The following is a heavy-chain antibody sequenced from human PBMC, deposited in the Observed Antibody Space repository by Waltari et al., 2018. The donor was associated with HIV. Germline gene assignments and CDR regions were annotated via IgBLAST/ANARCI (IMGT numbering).Heavy chain of an antibody. V-gene: IGHV4-4*02. Sequence: QVQLQESGPGLLKPSETLSLTCAVSGGSISRYNWWTWVRQAPGKGLEWIGEMFHSGSTNYNPSLKSRVTISVDKSKNQFSLKLSSVTAADTAVYYCARVLSSGYGSSWFEPWGQGTLVTVSA. CDR2: MFHSGST. J-gene: IGHJ5*02. CDR1: GGSISRYNW. D-gene: IGHD5-12*01. CDR3: ARVLSSGYGSSWFEP.